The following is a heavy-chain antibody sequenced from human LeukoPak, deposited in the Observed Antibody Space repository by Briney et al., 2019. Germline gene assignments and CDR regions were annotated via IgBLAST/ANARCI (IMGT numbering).Heavy chain of an antibody. CDR3: ARSYTKARAKSPFDY. J-gene: IGHJ4*02. Sequence: GASVKVSCKASGYTFTSYYMHWVRQAPGQGLEWMGIINPSGGSTSYAQKFQGRVTMTRDMSTSTVYMELSSLRSEDTAVYYCARSYTKARAKSPFDYWGEGTLVSVSS. V-gene: IGHV1-46*01. D-gene: IGHD1-26*01. CDR2: INPSGGST. CDR1: GYTFTSYY.